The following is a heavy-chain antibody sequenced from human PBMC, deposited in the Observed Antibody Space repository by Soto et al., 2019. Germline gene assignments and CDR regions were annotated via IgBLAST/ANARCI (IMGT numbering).Heavy chain of an antibody. Sequence: QVQLQESGPRLVRPSGALSLTCSVSGASITSGHWWTWVRQSPGKGLEWIGEISDGDSAYSNPSLKSRVSLCADKSQNQFPRRLNFVAAADTAIYYCTRSTHAMNGGSHYMALDDDLVTGIDVWCPGTTVTVSS. CDR2: ISDGDSA. D-gene: IGHD3-16*01. J-gene: IGHJ6*02. CDR1: GASITSGHW. CDR3: TRSTHAMNGGSHYMALDDDLVTGIDV. V-gene: IGHV4-4*02.